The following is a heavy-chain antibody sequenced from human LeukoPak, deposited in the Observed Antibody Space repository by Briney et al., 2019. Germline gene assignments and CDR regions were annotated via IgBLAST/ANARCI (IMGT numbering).Heavy chain of an antibody. CDR2: IWYDGSNK. D-gene: IGHD6-19*01. CDR3: AKDYRDIAVARFDY. Sequence: GRSLRLSCAASGFTFSSYGMHWVRQAPGKGLEWVAVIWYDGSNKYYADSVKVRFTISRDNSKNTLYLQMNSLRAEDTAVYYCAKDYRDIAVARFDYWGQGTLVTVSS. J-gene: IGHJ4*02. CDR1: GFTFSSYG. V-gene: IGHV3-33*06.